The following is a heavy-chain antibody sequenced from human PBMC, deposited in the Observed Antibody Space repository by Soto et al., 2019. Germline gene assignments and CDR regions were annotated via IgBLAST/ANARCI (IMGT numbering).Heavy chain of an antibody. CDR2: IIPVFGTP. V-gene: IGHV1-69*01. CDR1: GGTFTSYA. D-gene: IGHD3-16*01. Sequence: QVHLVQSGAEVKKTGSSVKVSCKASGGTFTSYAISWVQQAPGQGLEWMGGIIPVFGTPYYPQKFQGRVTISADESTSTAYMELSSLRSDDTAVYYCARGGEGIIKWAPNRFDSWGQGTLVTVSS. J-gene: IGHJ4*02. CDR3: ARGGEGIIKWAPNRFDS.